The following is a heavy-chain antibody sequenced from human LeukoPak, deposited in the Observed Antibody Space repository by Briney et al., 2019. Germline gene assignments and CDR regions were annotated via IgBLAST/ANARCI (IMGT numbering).Heavy chain of an antibody. CDR1: GYTFTNYG. J-gene: IGHJ4*02. V-gene: IGHV1-18*01. CDR3: ARDSIVVAGPGPY. D-gene: IGHD6-19*01. CDR2: ISTNKGNT. Sequence: ASVTVSCKASGYTFTNYGISWVRQAPGQGLEWMGWISTNKGNTNFAQRLQGRLTMTTDTSTSTAYMELRSLRSDDTAIYYCARDSIVVAGPGPYWGQGTLVTVSS.